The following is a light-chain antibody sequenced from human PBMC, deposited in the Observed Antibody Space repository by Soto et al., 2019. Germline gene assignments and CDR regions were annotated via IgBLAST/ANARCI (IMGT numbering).Light chain of an antibody. Sequence: QSALTQPPSASGSPGQSVTISCTGTSSDVGAYNYVSWYQQHAGKAPKLVIYEVTNRPSGVPDRFSGSKSANTASLTVSGLQAEDEADYYCSSFASSNTWVFGGRTKVTVL. V-gene: IGLV2-8*01. J-gene: IGLJ3*02. CDR2: EVT. CDR1: SSDVGAYNY. CDR3: SSFASSNTWV.